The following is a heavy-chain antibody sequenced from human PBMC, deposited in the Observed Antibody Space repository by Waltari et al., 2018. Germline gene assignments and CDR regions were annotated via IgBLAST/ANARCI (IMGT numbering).Heavy chain of an antibody. CDR1: GFIFTDYG. V-gene: IGHV3-48*04. Sequence: EVRLVESGGGLVQPGGSLRLSCAASGFIFTDYGMDWVRQAPGKGLEWVSYIPSTGNTKYYADSVKGRFTISRDNAKNSLYLQMNSLSADDTAVYFCARDRGYGAPPNVFDSWGQGALVTVSS. D-gene: IGHD4-17*01. J-gene: IGHJ4*02. CDR2: IPSTGNTK. CDR3: ARDRGYGAPPNVFDS.